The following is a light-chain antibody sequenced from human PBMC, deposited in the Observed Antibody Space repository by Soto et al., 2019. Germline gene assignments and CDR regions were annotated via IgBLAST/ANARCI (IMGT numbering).Light chain of an antibody. CDR1: QSVSNN. V-gene: IGKV3-15*01. J-gene: IGKJ5*01. Sequence: LTQSPGTLSLSPGERATLSCMASQSVSNNYLAWYQQKPGQAPRLLIYDASNRATGIPARFSGSGSGTEFTLTISSLQSEDFAVYYCQQYNNWPPITFGQGTRLEIK. CDR3: QQYNNWPPIT. CDR2: DAS.